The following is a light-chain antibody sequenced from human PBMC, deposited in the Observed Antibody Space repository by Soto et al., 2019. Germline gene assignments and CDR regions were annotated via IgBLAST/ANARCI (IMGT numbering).Light chain of an antibody. V-gene: IGLV1-47*01. CDR2: RNN. CDR3: AAWDDSLSVV. J-gene: IGLJ2*01. CDR1: SSNIGSNY. Sequence: QSVLTQPPSASGTPGQTVTISCSGSSSNIGSNYVYWYQQLPGTAPKLLIYRNNQRPSGVPDLFSGSKSGTSASLAISGLRSEDEADYYCAAWDDSLSVVFGGGTKLTVL.